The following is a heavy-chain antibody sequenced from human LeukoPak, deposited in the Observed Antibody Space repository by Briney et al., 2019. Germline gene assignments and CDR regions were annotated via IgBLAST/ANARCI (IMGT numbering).Heavy chain of an antibody. V-gene: IGHV3-21*01. CDR1: GFTFSIYS. Sequence: GGSLRLSCAASGFTFSIYSMNWVRQAPGKGLEWVSAISSSGTYIYYADSVKGRFTISRDNARNSLYLQMYSLRAEDTAMYYCSRIGDCGGAGCYPLDHWGQGTLVTVSS. CDR3: SRIGDCGGAGCYPLDH. D-gene: IGHD2-15*01. CDR2: ISSSGTYI. J-gene: IGHJ4*02.